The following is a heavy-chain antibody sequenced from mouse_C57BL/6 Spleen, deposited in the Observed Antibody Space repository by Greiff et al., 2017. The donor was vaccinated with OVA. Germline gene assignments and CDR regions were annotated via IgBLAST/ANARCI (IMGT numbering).Heavy chain of an antibody. V-gene: IGHV5-17*01. CDR1: GFTFSDYG. CDR3: ARPHGSSPYYFDY. D-gene: IGHD1-1*01. Sequence: EVNLVESGGGLVKPGGSLKLSCAASGFTFSDYGMHWVRQAPEKGLEWVAYISSGSSTIYYADTVKGRFTISRDNAKNTLFLQMTSLRSEDTAMYYCARPHGSSPYYFDYWGQGTTLTVSS. J-gene: IGHJ2*01. CDR2: ISSGSSTI.